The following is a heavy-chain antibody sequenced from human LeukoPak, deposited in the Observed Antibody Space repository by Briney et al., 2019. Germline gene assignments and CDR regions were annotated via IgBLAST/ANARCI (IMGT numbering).Heavy chain of an antibody. D-gene: IGHD3-22*01. V-gene: IGHV3-15*01. Sequence: PGGSVRLSCAASGFTFSNAWMSWVRQAPGKGLEWVGRIKSKTDGGTTDYAAPVKGRFTISRDDSKNTLYLQMNSLKTEDTAVYYCTTSVSSGYSLFDYWGQGTLVTVSS. CDR2: IKSKTDGGTT. CDR1: GFTFSNAW. CDR3: TTSVSSGYSLFDY. J-gene: IGHJ4*02.